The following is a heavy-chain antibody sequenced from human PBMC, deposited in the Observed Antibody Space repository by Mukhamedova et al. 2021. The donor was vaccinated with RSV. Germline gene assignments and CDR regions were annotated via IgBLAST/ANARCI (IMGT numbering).Heavy chain of an antibody. CDR3: ASALWDYSSSRGGYYFDY. J-gene: IGHJ4*02. Sequence: LGTANYAQKFQGRVTITADESTSTAYMELSSLRSEDTAVYYCASALWDYSSSRGGYYFDYWGLGILVTVSS. D-gene: IGHD6-6*01. CDR2: LGTA. V-gene: IGHV1-69*11.